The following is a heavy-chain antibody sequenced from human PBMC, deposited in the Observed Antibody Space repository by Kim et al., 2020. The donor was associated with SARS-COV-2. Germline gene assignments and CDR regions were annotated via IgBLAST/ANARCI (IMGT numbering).Heavy chain of an antibody. Sequence: NPYLQSRVTISVDTSKSQFSLKPSSVTAADTAVYYCARAGDYCGNSQIDYWGQGTLVTVSS. J-gene: IGHJ4*02. V-gene: IGHV4-59*01. CDR3: ARAGDYCGNSQIDY. D-gene: IGHD4-17*01.